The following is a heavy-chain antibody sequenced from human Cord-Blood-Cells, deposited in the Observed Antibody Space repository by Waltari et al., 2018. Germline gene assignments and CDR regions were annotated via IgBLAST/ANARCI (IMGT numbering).Heavy chain of an antibody. J-gene: IGHJ3*02. V-gene: IGHV1-69*01. Sequence: QVQLVQSGAEVKKPGSSVKVSCKASGVTFSSYEIRWVRQAPGTWLEWMGGIIPIFGTANYAQKFQGRVTITADESTSTAYMELSSLRSEDTAVYYCARSRYQYMGEPREGDAFDIWGQGTMVTVSS. D-gene: IGHD3-16*01. CDR1: GVTFSSYE. CDR2: IIPIFGTA. CDR3: ARSRYQYMGEPREGDAFDI.